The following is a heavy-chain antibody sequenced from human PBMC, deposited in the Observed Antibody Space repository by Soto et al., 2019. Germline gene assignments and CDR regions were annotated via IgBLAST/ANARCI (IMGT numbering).Heavy chain of an antibody. CDR2: IYPGDSDT. J-gene: IGHJ6*03. CDR1: GCNFTSYW. D-gene: IGHD6-19*01. Sequence: GESLKISYKGSGCNFTSYWICPVRQNPGKGLEWMGSIYPGDSDTRYSPSFQGQVTISADKSISTAYLQWSSLKASDTAMYYCARHRGRIEVATCYYYYYMDVWGKGTTVTVSS. CDR3: ARHRGRIEVATCYYYYYMDV. V-gene: IGHV5-51*01.